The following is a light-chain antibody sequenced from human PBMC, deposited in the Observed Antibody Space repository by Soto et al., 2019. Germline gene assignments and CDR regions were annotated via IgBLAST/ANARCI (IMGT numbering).Light chain of an antibody. CDR2: DAS. V-gene: IGKV3-11*01. J-gene: IGKJ4*01. Sequence: EIVLTQSPATLSLSPGERATLSCRASQSVSSYLAWYQQKPGQAPRLLIYDASNRATGIPSRFSGSGSGTDFTLTIGSLEPEDFAVYYCQQRSNWPPGLTFGGGTKVEI. CDR1: QSVSSY. CDR3: QQRSNWPPGLT.